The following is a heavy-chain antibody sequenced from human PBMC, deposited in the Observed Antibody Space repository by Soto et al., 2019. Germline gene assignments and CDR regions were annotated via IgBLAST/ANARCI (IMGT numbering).Heavy chain of an antibody. D-gene: IGHD6-19*01. Sequence: SETLSLTCAVSGGSISSSNWWSWVRQPPGKGLEWIGEIYHSGSTNYNPSLKSRVTISVDKSKNQFSLKLSSVTAADTAVYYCASSLTNYLDGIAVAGAFDYWGQGTLVTVSS. J-gene: IGHJ4*02. CDR2: IYHSGST. CDR1: GGSISSSNW. CDR3: ASSLTNYLDGIAVAGAFDY. V-gene: IGHV4-4*02.